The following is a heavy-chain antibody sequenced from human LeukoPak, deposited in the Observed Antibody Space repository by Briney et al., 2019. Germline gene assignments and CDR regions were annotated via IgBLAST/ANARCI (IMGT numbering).Heavy chain of an antibody. J-gene: IGHJ4*02. D-gene: IGHD2-2*01. Sequence: GGSLRLSCAASGFTFSSYAMHWVRQAPGKGLEWVAVISYDGSNKYYADSVKGRFTISRDNSKNTLYLQMNSLRAEDTAVYYCARVSEEYQLLFNYFDYWGQGTLVTVSS. V-gene: IGHV3-30-3*01. CDR2: ISYDGSNK. CDR1: GFTFSSYA. CDR3: ARVSEEYQLLFNYFDY.